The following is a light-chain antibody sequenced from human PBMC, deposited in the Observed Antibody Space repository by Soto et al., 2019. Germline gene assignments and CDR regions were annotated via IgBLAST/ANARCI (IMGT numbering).Light chain of an antibody. Sequence: QSVLTQPPSVSAAPGQKVTISCSGTSSNIGNNYVSWYQQLPGTAPKLLIYEVSNRPSGVSNRFSGSKSGNTASLTISGLQAEDEADYYCNSYTSSNTYVFGSGTKVTVL. CDR1: SSNIGNNY. CDR2: EVS. J-gene: IGLJ1*01. CDR3: NSYTSSNTYV. V-gene: IGLV2-14*01.